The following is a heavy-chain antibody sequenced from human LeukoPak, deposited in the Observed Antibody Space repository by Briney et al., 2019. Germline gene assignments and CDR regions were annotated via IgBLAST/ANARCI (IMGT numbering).Heavy chain of an antibody. Sequence: GGSLRLSCTASRFTFSDYWMTWVRQAPGKGPEWVANIKQDGSQRYYVDSVRGRFTISRDNAKNSLFLQMNGLRAEDTAVYYCARRGGSSSRRSPIDYWGQGTLVTVSS. CDR2: IKQDGSQR. J-gene: IGHJ4*02. CDR3: ARRGGSSSRRSPIDY. CDR1: RFTFSDYW. V-gene: IGHV3-7*01. D-gene: IGHD6-6*01.